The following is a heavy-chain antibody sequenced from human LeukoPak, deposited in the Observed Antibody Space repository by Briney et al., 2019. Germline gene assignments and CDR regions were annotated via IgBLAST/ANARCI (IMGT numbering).Heavy chain of an antibody. CDR2: INPNSGGT. J-gene: IGHJ4*02. Sequence: ASVKVSCKASGYTFTGYYMHWVRQAPGQGLEWMGWINPNSGGTNYAQKFQGRVTMTRDTSISTAYMELSSLRSEDTAVYYCARARVKYRSYYDSSGYSYWGQGTLVTVSS. CDR3: ARARVKYRSYYDSSGYSY. CDR1: GYTFTGYY. D-gene: IGHD3-22*01. V-gene: IGHV1-2*02.